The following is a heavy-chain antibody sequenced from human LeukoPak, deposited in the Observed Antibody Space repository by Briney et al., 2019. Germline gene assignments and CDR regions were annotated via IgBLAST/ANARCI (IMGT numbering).Heavy chain of an antibody. V-gene: IGHV5-51*01. J-gene: IGHJ4*02. Sequence: GESLKISCKGSGYTFTTYWIGWVRQMPEKGLEWMGIIYPGDSDTRYSPSFQGQITISVDKSITTAYLQWSSLKASDTAMYYCARRSGTYYVDYWGQGTLVTVSS. CDR1: GYTFTTYW. D-gene: IGHD1-26*01. CDR3: ARRSGTYYVDY. CDR2: IYPGDSDT.